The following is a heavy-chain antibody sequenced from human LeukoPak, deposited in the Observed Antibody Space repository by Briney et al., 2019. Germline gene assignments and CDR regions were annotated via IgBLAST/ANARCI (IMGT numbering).Heavy chain of an antibody. D-gene: IGHD5-18*01. CDR1: GGTFSSYA. Sequence: ASVKVSCKASGGTFSSYAISWVRQAPGQGLEWMGWIIPIFGTANYAQKFQGRVTITTDESTSTAYMELSSLRSEDTAVYYCASPQPGIQLWGPGAFDIWGQGTMVTVSS. CDR2: IIPIFGTA. CDR3: ASPQPGIQLWGPGAFDI. V-gene: IGHV1-69*05. J-gene: IGHJ3*02.